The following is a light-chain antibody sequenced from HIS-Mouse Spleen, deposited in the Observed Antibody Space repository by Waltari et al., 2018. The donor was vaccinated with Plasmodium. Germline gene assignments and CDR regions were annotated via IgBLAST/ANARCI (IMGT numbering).Light chain of an antibody. Sequence: SYVLTQPPSVSVAPGQTARITCGGDNIGSKSVQWYQQKPGQAPVLVVYDGSDRPAGIPERFSGSNSGNTATLTISRVEAGDEADYYCQVWDSSSDHVVFGGGTKLTVL. CDR1: NIGSKS. V-gene: IGLV3-21*02. CDR2: DGS. CDR3: QVWDSSSDHVV. J-gene: IGLJ2*01.